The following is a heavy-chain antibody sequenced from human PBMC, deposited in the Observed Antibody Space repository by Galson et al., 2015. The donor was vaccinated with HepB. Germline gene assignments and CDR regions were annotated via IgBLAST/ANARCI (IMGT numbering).Heavy chain of an antibody. CDR1: GVSIGTYY. J-gene: IGHJ4*01. CDR2: IYSDGTT. V-gene: IGHV4-4*09. CDR3: ASHPDYGDY. Sequence: LSLTCTVSGVSIGTYYWSWFRQSPGKRMERLGYIYSDGTTTYSPSLKSRISISVDTAKRRLSLTVRSVTAADTAVYSCASHPDYGDYWGQGTLVTVSS.